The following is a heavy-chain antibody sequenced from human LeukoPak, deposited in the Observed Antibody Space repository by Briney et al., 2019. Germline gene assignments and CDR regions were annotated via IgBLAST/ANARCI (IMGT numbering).Heavy chain of an antibody. Sequence: GGSLRLSCAASGFTFSSYSMNWVRQDPGKGLQGFSSISSSSSYIYYADSVKGRFTISRDNAKNSMYLQMNSLRAEATAVYYCARDASVTDLNWFDPWGQGTLVTVSS. CDR1: GFTFSSYS. J-gene: IGHJ5*02. D-gene: IGHD2-2*01. V-gene: IGHV3-21*01. CDR3: ARDASVTDLNWFDP. CDR2: ISSSSSYI.